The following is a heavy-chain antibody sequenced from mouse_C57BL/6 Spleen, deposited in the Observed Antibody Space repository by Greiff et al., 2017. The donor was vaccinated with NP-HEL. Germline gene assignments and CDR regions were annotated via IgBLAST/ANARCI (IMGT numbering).Heavy chain of an antibody. J-gene: IGHJ2*01. Sequence: VHLVESGAELVRPGTSVKVSCKASGYAFTNYLIEWVKQRPGQGLEWIGVINPGSGGTNYNEKFKGKATLTADKSSSTAYMQLSSLTSEDSAVYFCARALSYGNYDFDYWGQGTTLTVSS. V-gene: IGHV1-54*01. D-gene: IGHD2-1*01. CDR3: ARALSYGNYDFDY. CDR2: INPGSGGT. CDR1: GYAFTNYL.